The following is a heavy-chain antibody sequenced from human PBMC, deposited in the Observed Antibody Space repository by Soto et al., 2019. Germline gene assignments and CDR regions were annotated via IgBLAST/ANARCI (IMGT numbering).Heavy chain of an antibody. Sequence: EVQLLESGGGLVQSGGSLRLSCAASEFTFSTYAMSWVRQAPGKGLEWVSSISDSGGSRNYADSVKGRFTISRDNSKNTLYLQMNSLRAEDTAVYYCAKWYSSGYLDYWGQGTLVTVSS. CDR3: AKWYSSGYLDY. V-gene: IGHV3-23*01. J-gene: IGHJ4*02. CDR2: ISDSGGSR. D-gene: IGHD5-18*01. CDR1: EFTFSTYA.